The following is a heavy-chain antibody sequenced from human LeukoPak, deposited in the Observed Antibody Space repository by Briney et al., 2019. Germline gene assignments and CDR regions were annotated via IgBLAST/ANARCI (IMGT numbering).Heavy chain of an antibody. V-gene: IGHV3-66*01. CDR2: IFSHGET. CDR3: ARDPPAVSINTYA. D-gene: IGHD2-8*01. CDR1: GFTVGNNY. J-gene: IGHJ4*02. Sequence: GGSLRLSCAASGFTVGNNYMNWVRQAPGKGLGWVSLIFSHGETSYADSVKGRFTISRDNSKNTLYLQMNGLRVEDTAVYYCARDPPAVSINTYAWGQGTLVTVSS.